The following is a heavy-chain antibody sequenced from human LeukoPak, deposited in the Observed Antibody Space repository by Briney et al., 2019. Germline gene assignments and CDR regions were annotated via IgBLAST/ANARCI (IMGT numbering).Heavy chain of an antibody. J-gene: IGHJ6*02. D-gene: IGHD1-14*01. CDR1: GGTFSSYA. Sequence: SVKVSCKASGGTFSSYAISWVRQAPGQGLEWMGRIIPILGIANYAQKFQGRVTITADKSTSTAYMELSSLRSEDTAVYYCARPTTSGFPPYPVWGQGTTVTVSS. V-gene: IGHV1-69*04. CDR2: IIPILGIA. CDR3: ARPTTSGFPPYPV.